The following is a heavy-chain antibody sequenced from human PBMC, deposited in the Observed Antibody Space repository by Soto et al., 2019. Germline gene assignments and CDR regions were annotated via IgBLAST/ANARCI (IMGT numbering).Heavy chain of an antibody. V-gene: IGHV1-18*01. CDR1: GYTFTSYG. CDR3: ARMDVVVVAAIDYDYYYYGMDV. CDR2: ISAYNGNT. D-gene: IGHD2-15*01. Sequence: ASVKVSCKASGYTFTSYGISWVRQAPGQGLEWMGWISAYNGNTNYAQKLQGRVTMTTDTSTSTAYMELRSLRSDDTAVYYCARMDVVVVAAIDYDYYYYGMDVWGQGTMVTVSS. J-gene: IGHJ6*02.